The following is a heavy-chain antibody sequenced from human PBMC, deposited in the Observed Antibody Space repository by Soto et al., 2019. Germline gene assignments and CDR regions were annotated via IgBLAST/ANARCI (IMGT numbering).Heavy chain of an antibody. V-gene: IGHV4-4*02. CDR2: IYHTGIT. CDR3: ARFSSSGLLYYFGMDD. J-gene: IGHJ6*02. Sequence: SETLSLTCAVSGFSISNNNWWTWVRQPPGKGLEWVGDIYHTGITNYSPSLKSRVTISVDNSKYQFSLMLTSLTAADTAVYYCARFSSSGLLYYFGMDDWGQGTTVTVSS. CDR1: GFSISNNNW. D-gene: IGHD6-13*01.